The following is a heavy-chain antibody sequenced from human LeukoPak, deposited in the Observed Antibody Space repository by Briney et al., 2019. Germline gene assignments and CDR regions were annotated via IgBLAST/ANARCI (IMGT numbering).Heavy chain of an antibody. CDR1: GFTFSSYW. D-gene: IGHD1-26*01. J-gene: IGHJ4*02. V-gene: IGHV3-74*01. Sequence: PGGSLRLSCEASGFTFSSYWMHWVRQAPGKGLVWVSRTNTGGSTTNYADSVKGRFTISRDNSKNTLHLQMNSLRAEDTAVYYCARATLRGSPSFDYWGQGTLVTVSS. CDR2: TNTGGSTT. CDR3: ARATLRGSPSFDY.